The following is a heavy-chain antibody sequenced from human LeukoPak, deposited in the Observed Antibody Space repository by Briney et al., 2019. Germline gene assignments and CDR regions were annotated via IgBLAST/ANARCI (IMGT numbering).Heavy chain of an antibody. CDR3: ARTEYSSSSYWFDP. Sequence: SGPTLVNPTQTLTLTCTFSGFSLSTSGMRVSWIRQPPGKALEWLARIDWDDDKFYGTSLKTRLTISKDTSKNQVVLTMTNMDPVDTATYYCARTEYSSSSYWFDPWGQGTLVTVSS. V-gene: IGHV2-70*04. CDR2: IDWDDDK. J-gene: IGHJ5*02. CDR1: GFSLSTSGMR. D-gene: IGHD6-6*01.